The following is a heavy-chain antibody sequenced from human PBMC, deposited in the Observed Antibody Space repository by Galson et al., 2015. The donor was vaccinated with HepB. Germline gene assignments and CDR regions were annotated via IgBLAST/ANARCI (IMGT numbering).Heavy chain of an antibody. CDR3: ARVMDFGVVIPVYYYGMDV. D-gene: IGHD3-3*01. Sequence: SVKVSCKASGGTFSSYAISWVRQAPGQGLEWMGGIIPIFGTANYAQKFQGRVTITADESTSTAYMELSSLRSEDTAVYYCARVMDFGVVIPVYYYGMDVWGQGTTVTVSS. V-gene: IGHV1-69*13. CDR1: GGTFSSYA. CDR2: IIPIFGTA. J-gene: IGHJ6*02.